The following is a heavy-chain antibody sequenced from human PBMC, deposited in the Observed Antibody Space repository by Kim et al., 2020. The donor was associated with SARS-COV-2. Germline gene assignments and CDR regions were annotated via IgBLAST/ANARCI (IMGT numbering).Heavy chain of an antibody. J-gene: IGHJ6*02. CDR3: ARHKARTMPPLMDV. Sequence: NPTPKRRATMSEDTSKNQFSLKLSSVTAADTAVYYCARHKARTMPPLMDVWGQGTTVTVSS. D-gene: IGHD3-3*01. V-gene: IGHV4-39*01.